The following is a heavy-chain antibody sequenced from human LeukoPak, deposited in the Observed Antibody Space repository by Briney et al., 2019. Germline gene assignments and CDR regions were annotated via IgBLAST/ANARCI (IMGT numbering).Heavy chain of an antibody. V-gene: IGHV1-58*02. D-gene: IGHD5-24*01. Sequence: VTSVKVSCKASGSTFSSSDMQWVRQARGQRIVWIGWIVVGSGNTNYAQKLQERVTITRDMSTSTAYMELSSLRSEDTAVYYCAAGLEAATNMLDYYYYGMDFWGQGTTVTVSS. CDR1: GSTFSSSD. CDR3: AAGLEAATNMLDYYYYGMDF. CDR2: IVVGSGNT. J-gene: IGHJ6*02.